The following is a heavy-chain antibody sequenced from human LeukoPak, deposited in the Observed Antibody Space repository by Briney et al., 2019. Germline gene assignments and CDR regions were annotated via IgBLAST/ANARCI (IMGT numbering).Heavy chain of an antibody. D-gene: IGHD3-16*01. CDR2: IYTSGST. Sequence: SETLSLTCTVSGGSISSYYWSWIRQPAGKGLEWIGRIYTSGSTNYNPSLKSRVTMSVDTSKNQCSLKLSSVTAADTAVYYCARVGGRSFYYYYMDVWGKGTTVTVSS. V-gene: IGHV4-4*07. CDR1: GGSISSYY. J-gene: IGHJ6*03. CDR3: ARVGGRSFYYYYMDV.